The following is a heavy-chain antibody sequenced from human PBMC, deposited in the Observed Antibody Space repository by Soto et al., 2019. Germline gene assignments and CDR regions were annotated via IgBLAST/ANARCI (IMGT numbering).Heavy chain of an antibody. Sequence: SETLSLTCAVYGGSFSGYYWSWIRQPPGKGLEWIGEINHSGSTNYNPSLKSRVTISVDTSKNQFSLKLSSVTAADTAVYYCARNPNDYGDYNWFDPWGQGTLVTVSS. CDR2: INHSGST. V-gene: IGHV4-34*01. CDR1: GGSFSGYY. J-gene: IGHJ5*02. CDR3: ARNPNDYGDYNWFDP. D-gene: IGHD4-17*01.